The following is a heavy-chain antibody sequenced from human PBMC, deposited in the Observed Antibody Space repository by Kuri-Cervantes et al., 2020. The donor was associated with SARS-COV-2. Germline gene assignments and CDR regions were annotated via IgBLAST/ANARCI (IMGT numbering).Heavy chain of an antibody. CDR1: DGSISSTIYY. CDR3: ARGVGAAVAGTLITIYYDYGMDV. CDR2: IYYSGST. V-gene: IGHV4-39*07. D-gene: IGHD6-19*01. Sequence: AGSLRLSCTVSDGSISSTIYYWGWVRQPPGKGLEWIGSIYYSGSTNYKPSLKSRVTISEVTSKNQFSLKLSSVTAADTAVYYCARGVGAAVAGTLITIYYDYGMDVWGQGTTVTVSS. J-gene: IGHJ6*02.